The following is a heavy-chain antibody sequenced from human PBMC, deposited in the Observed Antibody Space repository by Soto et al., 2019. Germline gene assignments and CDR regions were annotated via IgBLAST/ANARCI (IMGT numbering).Heavy chain of an antibody. D-gene: IGHD3-16*02. CDR2: INPDATRI. J-gene: IGHJ4*02. V-gene: IGHV3-74*01. Sequence: HPGGSLRLSCAASAFTFSSYWMHWVRQAPGKGPVWVSRINPDATRIDYADSVKGRFTISRDNARSTLYLQMNSLRGEDTALYYCATAGSYRFDYWGQGTLVTVSS. CDR1: AFTFSSYW. CDR3: ATAGSYRFDY.